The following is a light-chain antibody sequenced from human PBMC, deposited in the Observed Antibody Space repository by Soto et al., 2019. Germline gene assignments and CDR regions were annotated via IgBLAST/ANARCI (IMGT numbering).Light chain of an antibody. CDR3: QQYNNWPPLT. Sequence: EIVMTQSPATLSVSPGERATLSCRASQSVSSNLAWYQQKPGQAPRLLIYGASTRATGIPDRFSGSGSGTEFTLIISSLQSEDFAVYYWQQYNNWPPLTVGGGTRVEIK. CDR1: QSVSSN. CDR2: GAS. J-gene: IGKJ4*01. V-gene: IGKV3-15*01.